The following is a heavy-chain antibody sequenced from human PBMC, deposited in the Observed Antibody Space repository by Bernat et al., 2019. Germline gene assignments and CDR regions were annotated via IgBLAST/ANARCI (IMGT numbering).Heavy chain of an antibody. D-gene: IGHD3-22*01. CDR1: GYTFTSYY. J-gene: IGHJ3*02. CDR2: INPNSGGT. V-gene: IGHV1-2*04. CDR3: ARDFPSYYYDSSGYSAFDI. Sequence: QVQLVQSGAEVKKPGASVKVSCKASGYTFTSYYMHWVRQAPGQGLEWMGWINPNSGGTNYAQKFQGWVTMTRDTSISTAYMELSRLRSDDTAVYYCARDFPSYYYDSSGYSAFDIWGQGTMVTVSS.